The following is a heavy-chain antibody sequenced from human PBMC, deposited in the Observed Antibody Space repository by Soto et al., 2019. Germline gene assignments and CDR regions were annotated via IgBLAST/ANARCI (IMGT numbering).Heavy chain of an antibody. Sequence: TCTVSGVSISSVNWWIWVRQSPRKGLEYIGEIFHDGTANYFPSFERRVAMSVDKSKNQFSLKLTSVTAADAAIYYCARLVYDTRLDYLYFDFWGQGAQVTVSS. CDR1: GVSISSVNW. D-gene: IGHD3-16*01. V-gene: IGHV4-4*02. CDR3: ARLVYDTRLDYLYFDF. J-gene: IGHJ4*02. CDR2: IFHDGTA.